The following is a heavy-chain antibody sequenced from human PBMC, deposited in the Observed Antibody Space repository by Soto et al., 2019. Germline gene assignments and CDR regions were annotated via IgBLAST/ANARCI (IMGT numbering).Heavy chain of an antibody. CDR2: IYDSGST. CDR3: VGRYTWVRFDY. V-gene: IGHV4-39*01. Sequence: QLQLQESGPGLVKPSETLSLTCTVSGGSIGSSDYYWCWIRQPPGKGLEWIGNIYDSGSTSYNPSLNSRLILTVHTPKNQVSLKVSSVTAVDTPMYLCVGRYTWVRFDYWGQGTLDTVSS. D-gene: IGHD3-16*02. CDR1: GGSIGSSDYY. J-gene: IGHJ4*02.